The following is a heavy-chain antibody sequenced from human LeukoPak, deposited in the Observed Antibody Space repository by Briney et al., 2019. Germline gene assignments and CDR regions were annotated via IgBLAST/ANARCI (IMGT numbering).Heavy chain of an antibody. J-gene: IGHJ4*02. CDR3: ARPSRRGIVGATNPLGY. Sequence: ASVKVSCKGSGYTFTCYYIHWVRHAPGQGLEWMGWITPNSGGTNYAQKFQGRVTMTRDTSISTAYMELSRLRSDDTAVYYCARPSRRGIVGATNPLGYWGQGTLVTVSS. CDR1: GYTFTCYY. V-gene: IGHV1-2*02. CDR2: ITPNSGGT. D-gene: IGHD1-26*01.